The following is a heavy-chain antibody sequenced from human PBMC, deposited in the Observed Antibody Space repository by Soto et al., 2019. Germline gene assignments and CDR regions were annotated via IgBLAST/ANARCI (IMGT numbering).Heavy chain of an antibody. CDR1: GFTFSSYG. D-gene: IGHD3-10*01. J-gene: IGHJ5*02. CDR2: ISYDGSNK. CDR3: ATHDVGFGEPEGFDP. V-gene: IGHV3-30*03. Sequence: QVQLVESGGGVVQPGRSLRLSCAASGFTFSSYGMHWVRQAPGKGLEWVAVISYDGSNKYYADSVKGRFTISRDNSKNTLDLQMNSLRAEDTAVYYCATHDVGFGEPEGFDPWGQGTLFTVSS.